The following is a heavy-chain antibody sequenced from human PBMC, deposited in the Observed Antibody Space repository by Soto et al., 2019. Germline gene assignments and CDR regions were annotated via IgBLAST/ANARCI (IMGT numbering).Heavy chain of an antibody. CDR3: AQGCSWAYCFFLVN. D-gene: IGHD2-15*01. J-gene: IGHJ4*02. CDR1: GFTFNNYA. Sequence: QVQLVESGGGVVQPGRSLRLSCAASGFTFNNYAMHWVRQAPGKGLEWVAIISNEGSDQTYVHFVKGRFTISRDNYKNKVYLQMNSLRPDDMAVYFFAQGCSWAYCFFLVNWGQGTLVTVSS. CDR2: ISNEGSDQ. V-gene: IGHV3-30*03.